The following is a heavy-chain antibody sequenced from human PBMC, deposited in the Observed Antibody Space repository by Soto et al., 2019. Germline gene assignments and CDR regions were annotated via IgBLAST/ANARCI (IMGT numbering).Heavy chain of an antibody. Sequence: GGSLRLSCAASGFTFSSYAMHWVRQAPGKGLEWVAVISYDGSNKYYADSVKGRFTISRDNSKNTLYLQMNSLRAEDTAVYYCAREGGIAAHWLDVWGQGTTVTVSS. D-gene: IGHD6-6*01. CDR2: ISYDGSNK. CDR1: GFTFSSYA. CDR3: AREGGIAAHWLDV. J-gene: IGHJ6*02. V-gene: IGHV3-30-3*01.